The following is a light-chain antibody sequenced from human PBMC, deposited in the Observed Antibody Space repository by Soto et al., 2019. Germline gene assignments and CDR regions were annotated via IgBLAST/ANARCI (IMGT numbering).Light chain of an antibody. CDR2: GAS. J-gene: IGKJ1*01. CDR3: QQYGSSPQT. CDR1: QSITNNY. V-gene: IGKV3-20*01. Sequence: EIVLTQSPGTLSLSPGEGATLSCRASQSITNNYLAWYQQKPGQAPRLLIYGASSRATGIPDRFSGSGSGTDFTLTISRLEPEDFAVYYCQQYGSSPQTFGQGTKVDI.